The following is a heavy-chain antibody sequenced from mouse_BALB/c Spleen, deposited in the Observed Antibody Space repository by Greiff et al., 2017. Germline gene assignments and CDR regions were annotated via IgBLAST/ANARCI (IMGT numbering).Heavy chain of an antibody. CDR3: ASHWDYYAMDY. CDR1: GYSITSDYA. Sequence: EVQLQQSGPGLVKPSQSLSLTCTVTGYSITSDYAWNWIRQFPGNKLEWMGYISYSGSTSYNPSLKSRISITRDTSKNQFFLQLNSVTTEDTATYYCASHWDYYAMDYWGQGTSVTVSS. J-gene: IGHJ4*01. V-gene: IGHV3-2*02. CDR2: ISYSGST. D-gene: IGHD4-1*01.